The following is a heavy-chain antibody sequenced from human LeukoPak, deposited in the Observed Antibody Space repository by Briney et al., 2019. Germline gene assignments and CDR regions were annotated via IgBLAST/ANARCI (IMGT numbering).Heavy chain of an antibody. CDR1: GFTFSSYS. V-gene: IGHV3-21*01. J-gene: IGHJ4*02. Sequence: AGGSLRLSCAASGFTFSSYSMNWVRQAPGKGLEWVSSISSSSSYIYYADSVKGRFTISRDNAKNSLYLQMNILRAEDSAVYYCASTYGSGSPIDYWGQGTLVTVSS. D-gene: IGHD3-10*01. CDR3: ASTYGSGSPIDY. CDR2: ISSSSSYI.